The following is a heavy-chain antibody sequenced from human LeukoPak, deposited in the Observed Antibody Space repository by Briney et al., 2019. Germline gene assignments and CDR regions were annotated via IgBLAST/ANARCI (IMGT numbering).Heavy chain of an antibody. CDR2: IYYSGST. D-gene: IGHD3-22*01. V-gene: IGHV4-59*12. CDR3: ARGSGDTMIAVVNAFDI. J-gene: IGHJ3*02. CDR1: GGSISSYY. Sequence: SETLSLTCTVSGGSISSYYWSWIRQPPGKGLEWIGYIYYSGSTNYNPSLKSRVTISVDTSKNQFSLKLSSVTAADTAVYYCARGSGDTMIAVVNAFDIWGQGTMVTVSS.